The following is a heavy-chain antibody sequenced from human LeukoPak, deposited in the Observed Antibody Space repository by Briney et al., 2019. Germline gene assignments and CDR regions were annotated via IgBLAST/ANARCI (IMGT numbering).Heavy chain of an antibody. Sequence: SVKVSCKASGGTFSSYAISWVRQAPGQGLEWMGRIIPIFGTANYAQKFQGRVTITTDESPSTAYMELSSLRSEDTAVYYCARPLRSGYYYNAFDIWGQGTMVTVSS. V-gene: IGHV1-69*05. CDR1: GGTFSSYA. CDR2: IIPIFGTA. CDR3: ARPLRSGYYYNAFDI. J-gene: IGHJ3*02. D-gene: IGHD3-22*01.